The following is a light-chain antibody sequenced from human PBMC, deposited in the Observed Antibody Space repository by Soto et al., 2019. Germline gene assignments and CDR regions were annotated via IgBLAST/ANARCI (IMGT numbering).Light chain of an antibody. CDR2: DAS. J-gene: IGKJ1*01. CDR1: QSVGSN. Sequence: EIVMTQSPATLSVSRGERVTLSCRASQSVGSNLAWYQQKPGQAPRLLIYDASTRATGIPDTFSGSGSGTEFTLTISSLQSEDFAVYYCQQYDNWPPWTFGQGTKVEIK. CDR3: QQYDNWPPWT. V-gene: IGKV3-15*01.